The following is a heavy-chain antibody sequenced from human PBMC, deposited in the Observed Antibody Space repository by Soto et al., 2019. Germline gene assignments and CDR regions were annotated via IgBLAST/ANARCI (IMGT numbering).Heavy chain of an antibody. CDR3: ARLGYGDYVVLSAFDI. CDR1: GGSISSYY. CDR2: IYYSGST. Sequence: QVQLQESGPGLVKPSETLSLTCTVSGGSISSYYWSWIRQPPGKGLEWIGYIYYSGSTNYNPSLKSRVTISVDTSKNQFSLKLSSVTAADTAVYYCARLGYGDYVVLSAFDIWGQGTMVTVSS. J-gene: IGHJ3*02. V-gene: IGHV4-59*08. D-gene: IGHD4-17*01.